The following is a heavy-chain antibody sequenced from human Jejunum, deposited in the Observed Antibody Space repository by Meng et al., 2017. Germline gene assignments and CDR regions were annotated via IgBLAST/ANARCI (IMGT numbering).Heavy chain of an antibody. J-gene: IGHJ6*02. CDR2: LNWNGGST. Sequence: GESLKISCAASGFTFEDYGMNWVRQAPGKGLEWVSGLNWNGGSTTYADSVKGRFIISRDNAKNSLYLQMNSLRAEDTALYYCARDLAPYGMDVWGQGTTVTVSS. CDR3: ARDLAPYGMDV. CDR1: GFTFEDYG. V-gene: IGHV3-20*04.